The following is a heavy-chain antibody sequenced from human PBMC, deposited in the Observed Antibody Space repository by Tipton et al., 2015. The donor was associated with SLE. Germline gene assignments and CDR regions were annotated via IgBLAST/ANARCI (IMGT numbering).Heavy chain of an antibody. V-gene: IGHV4-4*02. D-gene: IGHD2-8*02. J-gene: IGHJ3*01. CDR3: ARDLVRLVWAGGVYENAFDV. CDR1: GGSISDSNW. Sequence: TLSLTYAVSGGSISDSNWWSWVRQTPGKGLEWIGEVSPSGRTNYNPSLKSRVTISLGKSNNHFSLKLTSVTAADAAVYYCARDLVRLVWAGGVYENAFDVWGQGTMVTVSS. CDR2: VSPSGRT.